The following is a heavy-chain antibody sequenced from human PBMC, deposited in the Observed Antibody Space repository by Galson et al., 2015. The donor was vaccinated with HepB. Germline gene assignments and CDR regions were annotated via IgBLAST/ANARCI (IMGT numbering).Heavy chain of an antibody. Sequence: SLRLSCAASGFTFSRHAMHWVRQAPGKGLEYVSAISSNGGSTYYADSVKGRFTFSRDNSKNTLYLQMSSLRAEDTAVYYCVIGGRGVVVPAAIDYWGQGTLVTVSS. V-gene: IGHV3-64D*06. D-gene: IGHD2-2*01. CDR1: GFTFSRHA. CDR2: ISSNGGST. CDR3: VIGGRGVVVPAAIDY. J-gene: IGHJ4*02.